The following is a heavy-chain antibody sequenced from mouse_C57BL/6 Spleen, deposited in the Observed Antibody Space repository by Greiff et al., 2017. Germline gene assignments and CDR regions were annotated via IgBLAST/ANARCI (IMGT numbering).Heavy chain of an antibody. Sequence: VKLMESGPGLVAPSQSLSITCTVSGFSLTSSGVSWVRQPPGKGLEWLGVIWGDGSTHYPSASISRLCISTDNSKSQVFLRLNRLQTDDTAKDYCAQDGGSYFAWFAYWGQGTLVTVSA. V-gene: IGHV2-3*01. D-gene: IGHD1-1*02. J-gene: IGHJ3*01. CDR1: GFSLTSSG. CDR3: AQDGGSYFAWFAY. CDR2: IWGDGST.